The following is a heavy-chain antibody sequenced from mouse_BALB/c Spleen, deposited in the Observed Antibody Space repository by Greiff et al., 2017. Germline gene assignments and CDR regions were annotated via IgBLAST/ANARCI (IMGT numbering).Heavy chain of an antibody. CDR1: GYTFTSYW. CDR3: VSVYGYDEVFDY. D-gene: IGHD2-2*01. CDR2: INPSTGYT. J-gene: IGHJ2*01. V-gene: IGHV1-7*01. Sequence: QVQLKESGAELAKPGASVKMSCKASGYTFTSYWMHWVKQRPGQGLEWIGYINPSTGYTEYNQKFKDKATLTADKSSSTAYMQLSSLTSEDSAVYYCVSVYGYDEVFDYWGQGTTLTVSS.